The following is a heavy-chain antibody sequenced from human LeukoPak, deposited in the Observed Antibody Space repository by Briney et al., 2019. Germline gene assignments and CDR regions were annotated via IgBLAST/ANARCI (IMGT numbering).Heavy chain of an antibody. D-gene: IGHD3-10*01. CDR3: ARDDEFEGAFDI. CDR2: IYHSGST. Sequence: SQTLSLTCAVSGGSISSGGYSWSWIRQPPGKGLEWIGYIYHSGSTYYNPSLKSRVAISVDRSKNQFSLKLSSVTAADTAVYYRARDDEFEGAFDIWGQGTMVTVSS. J-gene: IGHJ3*02. V-gene: IGHV4-30-2*01. CDR1: GGSISSGGYS.